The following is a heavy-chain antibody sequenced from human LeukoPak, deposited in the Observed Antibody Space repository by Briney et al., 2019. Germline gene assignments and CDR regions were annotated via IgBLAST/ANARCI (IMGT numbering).Heavy chain of an antibody. Sequence: GGSLRLSCAAPGFTFSSYAMSWVRQAPGKGLEWVSAISGSGATTYYADSVKGRFTVSRDNSKSTLYLQMNSLRAEDTAVYYCAKGTYSSGWYYDFDYWGQGTLVTVSS. CDR3: AKGTYSSGWYYDFDY. CDR1: GFTFSSYA. D-gene: IGHD6-19*01. V-gene: IGHV3-23*01. CDR2: ISGSGATT. J-gene: IGHJ4*02.